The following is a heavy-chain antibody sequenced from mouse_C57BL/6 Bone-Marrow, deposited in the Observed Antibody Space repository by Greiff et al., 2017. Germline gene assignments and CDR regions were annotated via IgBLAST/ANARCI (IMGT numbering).Heavy chain of an antibody. V-gene: IGHV1-55*01. Sequence: QVKLQQPGAELVKPGASVKLSCKASGYTFSSYWINWVKQRPGQGLEWIGDIYPGSGSTNYNEKFKSKATLSVDTSYSSAYMHLSSLTSEYSAFYYCEGSYCDYWGQGTTLTVSS. CDR1: GYTFSSYW. CDR2: IYPGSGST. J-gene: IGHJ2*01. CDR3: EGSYCDY.